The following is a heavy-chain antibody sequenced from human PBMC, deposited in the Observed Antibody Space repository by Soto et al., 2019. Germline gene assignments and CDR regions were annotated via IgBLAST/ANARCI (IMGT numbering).Heavy chain of an antibody. CDR1: GGSISSSSYY. D-gene: IGHD1-26*01. CDR2: IYYSGST. CDR3: ARLEGATGDYYYYYGMHV. Sequence: SETLSLTCTVSGGSISSSSYYWGWIRQPPGKGLEWIGSIYYSGSTYYNPSLKSRVTISVDTSKNQFSLKLSSVTAADPAVYYCARLEGATGDYYYYYGMHVSGQGTTVTVSS. V-gene: IGHV4-39*01. J-gene: IGHJ6*02.